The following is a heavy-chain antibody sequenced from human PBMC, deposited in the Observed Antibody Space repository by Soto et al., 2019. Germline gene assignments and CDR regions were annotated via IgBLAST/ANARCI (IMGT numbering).Heavy chain of an antibody. CDR3: ARLRYDSDDY. Sequence: SETLSLTCTVSGGSISSSSYYWGWIRQPPGKGLEWIGSIYYSGSTYYNPSLKSRVTISVDTSKNQFSLKLSSVTAADTAVYYCARLRYDSDDYWGQGTLVTVSS. D-gene: IGHD3-3*01. J-gene: IGHJ4*02. V-gene: IGHV4-39*01. CDR2: IYYSGST. CDR1: GGSISSSSYY.